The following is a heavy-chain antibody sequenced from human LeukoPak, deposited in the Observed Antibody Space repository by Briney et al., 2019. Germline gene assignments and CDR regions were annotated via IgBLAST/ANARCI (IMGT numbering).Heavy chain of an antibody. D-gene: IGHD2-15*01. Sequence: PGGSLRLSCAASGFTFSSYWMTWVRQAPGKGLEWVANIYEDGSEKHYVDPVKGRFTISRDNAKNSLYLQMNSLRAEDTAVYYCARRASGSSRRDYWGQGTLVTVSS. CDR3: ARRASGSSRRDY. V-gene: IGHV3-7*05. CDR2: IYEDGSEK. CDR1: GFTFSSYW. J-gene: IGHJ4*02.